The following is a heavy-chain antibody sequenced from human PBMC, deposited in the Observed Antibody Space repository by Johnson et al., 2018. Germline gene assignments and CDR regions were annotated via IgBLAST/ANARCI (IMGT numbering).Heavy chain of an antibody. Sequence: SCAASGFIFSNYAMHWVRQAPGQGLEWMGIINLSGGSTSLAQKFQGRVTMTRETSTSTVYMELRSPRSEDAAVDYCARAAKSYFDSSGYPPAEYLKRWGQGTLVTVSS. V-gene: IGHV1-46*01. J-gene: IGHJ1*01. CDR3: ARAAKSYFDSSGYPPAEYLKR. CDR2: INLSGGST. CDR1: GFIFSNYA. D-gene: IGHD3-22*01.